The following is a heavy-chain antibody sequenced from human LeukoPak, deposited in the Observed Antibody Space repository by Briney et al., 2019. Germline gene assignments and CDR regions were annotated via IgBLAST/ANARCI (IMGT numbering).Heavy chain of an antibody. CDR3: TTAFCSSTSCWDY. CDR1: GFTFSNAW. V-gene: IGHV3-15*01. Sequence: GGSLRLSCAASGFTFSNAWMSWVRQAPGKGLEWVGRIKSKTDGGTTDYAAPVKGRFTISRDDSKNTLYLQMNSLKTEDTAVYYCTTAFCSSTSCWDYWGQGTLVTVSS. CDR2: IKSKTDGGTT. J-gene: IGHJ4*01. D-gene: IGHD2-2*01.